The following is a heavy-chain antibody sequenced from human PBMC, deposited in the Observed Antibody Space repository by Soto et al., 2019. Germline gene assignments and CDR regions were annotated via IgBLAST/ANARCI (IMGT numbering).Heavy chain of an antibody. CDR2: INHSGST. CDR3: ARGGLLWFGGQYYFDY. CDR1: GGSFSGYY. D-gene: IGHD3-10*01. V-gene: IGHV4-34*01. Sequence: SETLSLTCAVYGGSFSGYYWSWIRQPPGKGLEWIGEINHSGSTNYNPSLKSRVTISVDTSKNQFSLKLSSVTAADTAVYYCARGGLLWFGGQYYFDYWGQGTLVTVSS. J-gene: IGHJ4*02.